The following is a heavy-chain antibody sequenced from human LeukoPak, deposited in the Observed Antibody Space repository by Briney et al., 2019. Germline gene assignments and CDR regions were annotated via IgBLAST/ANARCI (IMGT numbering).Heavy chain of an antibody. CDR3: AREVTRGTAMNY. CDR1: GGSISSYY. Sequence: SETLSLTCTVSGGSISSYYWSWIRQPPGKGLEWIGYIYYSGSTNYNPSLKSRVTISVDTSKNQFSLKLSSVTAADTAVYYCAREVTRGTAMNYWGQGTLVTVSP. V-gene: IGHV4-59*01. J-gene: IGHJ4*02. CDR2: IYYSGST. D-gene: IGHD5-18*01.